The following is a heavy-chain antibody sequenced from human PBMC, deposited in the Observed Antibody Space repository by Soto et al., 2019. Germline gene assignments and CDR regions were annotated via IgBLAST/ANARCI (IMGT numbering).Heavy chain of an antibody. J-gene: IGHJ4*02. Sequence: SETLSLTCTVSGTSIGIYYWSWIRQPPGKGLEWIANIHYSGTTNYNPSLASRVTLSVDTSKNQFSLKMTSVTAADRAMYFCARYNSYAIDYWGRGTLVTVSS. CDR2: IHYSGTT. D-gene: IGHD2-8*01. V-gene: IGHV4-59*01. CDR1: GTSIGIYY. CDR3: ARYNSYAIDY.